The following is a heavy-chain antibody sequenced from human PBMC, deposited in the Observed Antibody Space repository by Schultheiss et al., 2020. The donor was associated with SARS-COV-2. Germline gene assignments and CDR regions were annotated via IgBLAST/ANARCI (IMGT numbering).Heavy chain of an antibody. CDR1: GFTFSSYG. V-gene: IGHV3-33*01. CDR3: TRLSTAAWD. D-gene: IGHD6-25*01. J-gene: IGHJ3*01. CDR2: IWYDGSNK. Sequence: GGSLRLSCAASGFTFSSYGMHWVRQAPGKGLEWVAVIWYDGSNKYYADSVKGRFTISRDNSKNTLYLQMNSLKTEDTAVYYCTRLSTAAWDWGQGTMVTVSS.